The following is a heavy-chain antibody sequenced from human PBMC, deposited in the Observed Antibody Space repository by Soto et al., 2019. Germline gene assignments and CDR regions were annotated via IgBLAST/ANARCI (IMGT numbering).Heavy chain of an antibody. J-gene: IGHJ5*02. V-gene: IGHV4-31*03. D-gene: IGHD3-3*01. CDR3: ARWWSGSRQGFDP. CDR1: VGSISSGDYY. CDR2: IYYSGST. Sequence: QVQLQESGQGLLNPSRTLSLTCPVSVGSISSGDYYWGWIRRHPGKGLEWMGYIYYSGSTYYNPSLKSRVTISVDTSKNQFSLKLSSVTAADTAVYYCARWWSGSRQGFDPWGQGTLVTVSS.